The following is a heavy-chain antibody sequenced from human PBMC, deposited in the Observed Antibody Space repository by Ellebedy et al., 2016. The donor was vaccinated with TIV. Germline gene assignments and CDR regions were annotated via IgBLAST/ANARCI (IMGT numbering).Heavy chain of an antibody. CDR1: GGSVSSGSYY. CDR2: IYYSGST. CDR3: VRSEGYAMDV. V-gene: IGHV4-61*01. Sequence: SETLSLXCTVSGGSVSSGSYYWSWIRQPPGKGLEWIGYIYYSGSTNYNPSLKSRVTISVDTSKNQFSLKLSSVTAADTAVYYCVRSEGYAMDVWGQGTTVTVSS. J-gene: IGHJ6*02.